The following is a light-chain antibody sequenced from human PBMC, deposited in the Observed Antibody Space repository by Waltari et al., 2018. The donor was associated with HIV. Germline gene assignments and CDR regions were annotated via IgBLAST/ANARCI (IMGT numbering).Light chain of an antibody. CDR1: RSYVGDYNS. V-gene: IGLV2-14*01. CDR2: EVS. Sequence: QSALTQPASVSGSPGPSITLSCTGTRSYVGDYNSVSWYHQHPGKAPKLMIYEVSNRPSGVSTRFSGSKSGNTASLTISGLQAEDEADYYCSSYTSGSVVFGGGTKLTVL. J-gene: IGLJ2*01. CDR3: SSYTSGSVV.